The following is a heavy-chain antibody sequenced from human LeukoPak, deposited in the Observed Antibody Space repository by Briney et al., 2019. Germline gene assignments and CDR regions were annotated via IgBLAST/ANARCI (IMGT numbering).Heavy chain of an antibody. CDR3: AKDMRGSEGYSSSWYFDY. Sequence: PGGSLRLSCAASGFTFDDYTMHWVRQAPGKGLEWVSLISWDGGSTYYADSVKGRFTISRDNSKNSLYLQMNSLRTEDTALYYCAKDMRGSEGYSSSWYFDYWGQGTLVTVSS. V-gene: IGHV3-43*01. CDR2: ISWDGGST. J-gene: IGHJ4*02. D-gene: IGHD6-13*01. CDR1: GFTFDDYT.